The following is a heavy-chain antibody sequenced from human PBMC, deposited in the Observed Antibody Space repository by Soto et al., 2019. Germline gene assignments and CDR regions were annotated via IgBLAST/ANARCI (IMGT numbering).Heavy chain of an antibody. CDR2: FSGSGGST. D-gene: IGHD3-3*01. J-gene: IGHJ4*02. V-gene: IGHV3-23*01. Sequence: EVQLLESGGGLVQTGGSLRLSCAASGFTFSSYAMSWVRQAPGKGLEWVSAFSGSGGSTYYADSVKGRFTISRDNSKNTLYLQMNGLVDEDTAVYYCAKAGDFGVVIICYFDYWGQGTLVTVSS. CDR3: AKAGDFGVVIICYFDY. CDR1: GFTFSSYA.